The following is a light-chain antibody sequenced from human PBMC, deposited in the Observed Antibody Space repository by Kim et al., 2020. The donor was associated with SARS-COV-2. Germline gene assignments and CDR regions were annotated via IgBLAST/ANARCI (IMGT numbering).Light chain of an antibody. CDR2: GVS. Sequence: GQSITISCTGTSSDVGGYNYVSWYQQRPGKAPRLMIYGVSKRPSGVPDRFSGSKSGNTASLTVSGLQAEDEADYYCSSYAGSNNVVFGGGTQLTVL. CDR1: SSDVGGYNY. J-gene: IGLJ2*01. V-gene: IGLV2-8*01. CDR3: SSYAGSNNVV.